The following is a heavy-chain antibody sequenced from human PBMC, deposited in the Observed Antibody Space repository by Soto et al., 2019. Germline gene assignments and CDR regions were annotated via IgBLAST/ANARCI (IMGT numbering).Heavy chain of an antibody. CDR3: ARVATVTTSLNWFDP. CDR2: IYYSGST. V-gene: IGHV4-59*01. D-gene: IGHD4-17*01. CDR1: GGSISSYY. J-gene: IGHJ5*02. Sequence: SETLSLTCTVSGGSISSYYWSWIRQPPGKGLEWIGYIYYSGSTNYNPSLKSRVTISVDTSKNQFSLKLSSVTAADTAVYYCARVATVTTSLNWFDPWGQGTLVTVSS.